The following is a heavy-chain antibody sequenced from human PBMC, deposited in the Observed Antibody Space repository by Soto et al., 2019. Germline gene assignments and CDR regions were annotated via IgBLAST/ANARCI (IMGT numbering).Heavy chain of an antibody. J-gene: IGHJ3*02. CDR3: AKDREYSYGYLDAFDI. CDR1: GFTFSSYG. CDR2: ISYDGSNK. V-gene: IGHV3-30*18. Sequence: GGSLRLSCAASGFTFSSYGMHWVRQAPGKGLEWVAVISYDGSNKYYADSVKGRFTISRDNSKNTLYLQMNSLRAEDTAVYYCAKDREYSYGYLDAFDIWGQGTMVTVSS. D-gene: IGHD5-18*01.